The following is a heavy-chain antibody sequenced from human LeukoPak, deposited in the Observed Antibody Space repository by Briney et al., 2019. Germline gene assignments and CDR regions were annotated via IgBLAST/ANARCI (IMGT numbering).Heavy chain of an antibody. CDR1: GGSISSYY. Sequence: SETLSLTCTVSGGSISSYYWSWIRQPPGKGLEWIGYIYYSGSTNYNPSLKSLVTISVDTSKNQFSLKLSSLTPADTAVYYCAREGNYYFDYWGQGTLVTVSS. D-gene: IGHD4-23*01. CDR3: AREGNYYFDY. J-gene: IGHJ4*02. CDR2: IYYSGST. V-gene: IGHV4-59*01.